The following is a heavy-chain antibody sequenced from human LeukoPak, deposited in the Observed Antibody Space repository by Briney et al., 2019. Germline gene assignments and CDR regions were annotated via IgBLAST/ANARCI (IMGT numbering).Heavy chain of an antibody. CDR2: ISYDGSNK. D-gene: IGHD3-22*01. CDR1: GFTFSSCA. CDR3: ARDWNNYYDSSGYSYYFDY. Sequence: GGSLRLSCAPPGFTFSSCAMTWVRQAPGKGLECVAVISYDGSNKYYADSVKGRFTISRDNSKNTLYLQMNNLGAEDTAVYYCARDWNNYYDSSGYSYYFDYWGQGTLVTVSS. J-gene: IGHJ4*02. V-gene: IGHV3-30*01.